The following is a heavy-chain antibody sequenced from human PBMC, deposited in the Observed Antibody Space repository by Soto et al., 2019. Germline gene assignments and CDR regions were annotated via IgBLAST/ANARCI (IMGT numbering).Heavy chain of an antibody. CDR2: IYYSGST. D-gene: IGHD5-18*01. CDR1: GDSISSGNYC. Sequence: SESLSLTSTVYGDSISSGNYCWSWIRHQPGKGLEWIGYIYYSGSTYDNPSLKSRVAISVDTSKNQFSLKLSSVTAADTAVYFCARLYTYGYYYFDFWGQGTLVTVSS. J-gene: IGHJ4*02. CDR3: ARLYTYGYYYFDF. V-gene: IGHV4-31*03.